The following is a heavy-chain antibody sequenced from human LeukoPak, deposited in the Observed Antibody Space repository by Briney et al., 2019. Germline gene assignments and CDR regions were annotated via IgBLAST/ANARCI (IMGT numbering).Heavy chain of an antibody. V-gene: IGHV4-34*01. J-gene: IGHJ6*03. D-gene: IGHD4-17*01. CDR3: ARGRLRGYYYYYYMDV. CDR2: INHSGST. CDR1: GGSFSGYY. Sequence: PSETLSLTCAVYGGSFSGYYWSWIRQPPGKGLEWIGEINHSGSTNYNPSLKSRVTISVDTSKNQFSLKLSSVTAADTAVYYCARGRLRGYYYYYYMDVWGKGTTVTVPS.